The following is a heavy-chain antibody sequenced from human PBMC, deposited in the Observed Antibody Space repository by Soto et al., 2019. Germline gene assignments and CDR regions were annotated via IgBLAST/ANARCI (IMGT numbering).Heavy chain of an antibody. CDR2: IIPIFGTA. J-gene: IGHJ4*02. CDR3: ARDRIVGAKAYDY. V-gene: IGHV1-69*06. CDR1: GGTFSSYA. D-gene: IGHD1-26*01. Sequence: SVKVSCKASGGTFSSYAISWLRQAPGQGLEWMGGIIPIFGTANYAQKFQGRVTITADKSTSTAYMELSSLRSEDTAVYYCARDRIVGAKAYDYWGQGTLVTVSS.